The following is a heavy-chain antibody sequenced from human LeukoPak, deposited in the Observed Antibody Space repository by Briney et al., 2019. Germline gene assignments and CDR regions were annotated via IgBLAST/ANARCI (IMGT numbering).Heavy chain of an antibody. Sequence: PSETLSLTCAVSGYSISSGYYWGWIRQPPGKGLKWIGSIYQSGSTYYNPSLKSRVTISVDTSKNQFSLKLSSATAADTAVYYCARIKISGSWYFKFFDYWGQGALVTVSS. CDR1: GYSISSGYY. CDR2: IYQSGST. CDR3: ARIKISGSWYFKFFDY. V-gene: IGHV4-38-2*01. D-gene: IGHD6-13*01. J-gene: IGHJ4*02.